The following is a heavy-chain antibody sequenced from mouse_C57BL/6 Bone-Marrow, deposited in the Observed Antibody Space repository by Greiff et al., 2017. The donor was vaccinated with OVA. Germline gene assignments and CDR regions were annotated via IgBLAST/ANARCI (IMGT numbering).Heavy chain of an antibody. D-gene: IGHD2-4*01. J-gene: IGHJ1*03. Sequence: LVESGAELVRPGASVTLSCKASGYTFTDYEMHWVKQTPVHGLEWIGAIDPETGGTAYNQKFKGKAILTADKSSSTAYMELRSLTSEDSAVYYCTRGDYDYDDGYWYFDVWGTGTTVTVSS. CDR3: TRGDYDYDDGYWYFDV. CDR2: IDPETGGT. CDR1: GYTFTDYE. V-gene: IGHV1-15*01.